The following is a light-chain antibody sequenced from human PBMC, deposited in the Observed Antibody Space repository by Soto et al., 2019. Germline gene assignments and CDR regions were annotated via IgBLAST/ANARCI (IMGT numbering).Light chain of an antibody. J-gene: IGLJ1*01. CDR2: GDT. CDR1: SSNLGSNY. V-gene: IGLV1-47*02. CDR3: AAWDDSLSGCV. Sequence: QSVLTQPPSVSGTPGQRVTISCSGSSSNLGSNYVYWYQQFPGTAPKLLLYGDTQRPSGVPDRFSGSKSGTSASLAISGLRSEDDADYYCAAWDDSLSGCVFGTGTKLTVL.